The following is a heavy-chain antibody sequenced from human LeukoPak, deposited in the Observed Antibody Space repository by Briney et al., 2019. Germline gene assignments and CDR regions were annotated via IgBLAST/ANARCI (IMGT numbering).Heavy chain of an antibody. Sequence: AGSLTPSCAASAFTFSSYAMNWVRQAPGKGLEWVSAISGSGSSTYYADSVKGRFTISRDNSKNTLYLQMNSLRAEDTAVYYCAKGIAAAGTGRWFDPWGQGTLVTVSS. CDR3: AKGIAAAGTGRWFDP. J-gene: IGHJ5*02. D-gene: IGHD6-13*01. CDR2: ISGSGSST. CDR1: AFTFSSYA. V-gene: IGHV3-23*01.